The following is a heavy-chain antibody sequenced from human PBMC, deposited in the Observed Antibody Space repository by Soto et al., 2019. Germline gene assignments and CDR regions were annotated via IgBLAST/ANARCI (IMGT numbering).Heavy chain of an antibody. J-gene: IGHJ2*01. V-gene: IGHV3-33*01. CDR2: IWYDGSNK. Sequence: QVQLVESGGGVVQPGRSLRLSCAASGFTFSSYGMHWVRQAPGKGLEWVAVIWYDGSNKYYADSVKGRFTISRDNSKNALYLQMNSLRAEDSAVYYCARDHWYFDLWGRGSLVTVFS. CDR1: GFTFSSYG. CDR3: ARDHWYFDL.